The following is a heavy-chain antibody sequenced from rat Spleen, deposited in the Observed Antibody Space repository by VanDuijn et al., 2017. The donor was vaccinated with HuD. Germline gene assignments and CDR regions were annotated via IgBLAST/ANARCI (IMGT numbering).Heavy chain of an antibody. CDR1: GFTFSDYN. D-gene: IGHD1-11*01. CDR2: LSYDGSTT. Sequence: EVQLVESGGGLVQPGRSLKLSCAASGFTFSDYNMACVRQAPKKGLEWVATLSYDGSTTYYRDSVKGRFTLSRDNAKSTLFLQMDGLRSEDTATYYCTRQGTENIRSYFDYWGQGVMVTVSS. V-gene: IGHV5-7*01. CDR3: TRQGTENIRSYFDY. J-gene: IGHJ2*01.